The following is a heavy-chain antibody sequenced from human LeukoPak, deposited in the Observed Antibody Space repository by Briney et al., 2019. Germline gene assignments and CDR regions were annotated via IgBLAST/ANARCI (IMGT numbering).Heavy chain of an antibody. D-gene: IGHD2-21*01. V-gene: IGHV3-30*02. CDR2: IRYDGTNK. CDR3: AKDLTGGYSRGFDS. Sequence: GGSLRLSCAASGFTFSTYGMHWVRQAPGKGLEWVAFIRYDGTNKYYVDSVRGRFTFSRDNSKNTLYLQMNSLRVEDTAVYYCAKDLTGGYSRGFDSWGQGTLVTVSS. CDR1: GFTFSTYG. J-gene: IGHJ4*02.